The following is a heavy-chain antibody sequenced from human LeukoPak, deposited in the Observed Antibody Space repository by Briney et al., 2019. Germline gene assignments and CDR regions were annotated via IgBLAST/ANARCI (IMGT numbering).Heavy chain of an antibody. D-gene: IGHD2-21*02. V-gene: IGHV4-61*01. CDR3: ARFAYCGGHCWYYFDY. Sequence: SETLSLTCTVSGGSVSSGNYYWSWIRQPPGKGLEWIGYSGSTNYNPSLKSRVTISVDTSKNQFSLKLSSVTAADTAVYYCARFAYCGGHCWYYFDYWGQGSLVTVSS. J-gene: IGHJ4*02. CDR2: SGST. CDR1: GGSVSSGNYY.